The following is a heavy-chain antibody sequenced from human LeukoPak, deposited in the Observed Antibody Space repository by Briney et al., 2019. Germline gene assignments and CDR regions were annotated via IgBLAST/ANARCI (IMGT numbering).Heavy chain of an antibody. Sequence: ASETLSLTCTVSGGSISSSSYYWGWIRQPPGKGLEWIGSIYYSGSTYYNPSLKSRVTISVDTSKNQFSLKLSSVTAADTAVYYCARDRADPPFDYWGQGTLVTVSS. V-gene: IGHV4-39*07. CDR1: GGSISSSSYY. CDR3: ARDRADPPFDY. J-gene: IGHJ4*02. CDR2: IYYSGST.